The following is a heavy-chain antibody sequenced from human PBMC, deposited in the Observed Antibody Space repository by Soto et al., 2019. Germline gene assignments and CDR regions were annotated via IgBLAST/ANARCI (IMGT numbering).Heavy chain of an antibody. V-gene: IGHV3-49*03. CDR2: IRSKAYGGTT. J-gene: IGHJ1*01. CDR3: TRDKPFFSLAEYFQH. CDR1: GFTFGDYA. Sequence: GGSLRLSCTASGFTFGDYAMSWFRQAPGKGLEWVGFIRSKAYGGTTEYAASVKGRFTISRDDSKSIAYLQMNSLKTEDTAVYYCTRDKPFFSLAEYFQHWGQGTLVTVSS.